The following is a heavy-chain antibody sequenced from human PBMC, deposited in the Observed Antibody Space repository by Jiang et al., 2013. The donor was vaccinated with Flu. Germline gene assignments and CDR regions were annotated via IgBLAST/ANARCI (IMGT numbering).Heavy chain of an antibody. V-gene: IGHV4-31*03. Sequence: PGLVKPSQTLSLICSVSGGSISTDIYYWSWIRQHPGKGLEWIGYIYDSGSTYFNPSLRSRVTISMDRSKNQFSLKLSSVTVADTAVYYCAGVPARPPKWFDPWGQGALVTVSS. D-gene: IGHD6-6*01. CDR3: AGVPARPPKWFDP. CDR2: IYDSGST. CDR1: GGSISTDIYY. J-gene: IGHJ5*02.